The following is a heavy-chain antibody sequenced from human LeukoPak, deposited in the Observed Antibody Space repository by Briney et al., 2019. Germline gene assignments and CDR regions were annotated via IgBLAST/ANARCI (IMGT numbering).Heavy chain of an antibody. D-gene: IGHD6-13*01. CDR1: GYTFTSYD. J-gene: IGHJ5*02. V-gene: IGHV1-8*01. CDR2: MNPNSGNT. CDR3: ARGRGQQLVGDWFDP. Sequence: ASVKVSCKASGYTFTSYDINWVRQATGQGLEWMGWMNPNSGNTGYAQKFQGRVTITRNTSISTAYMELSSLRSEDTAVYYCARGRGQQLVGDWFDPWGQGTLVTVSS.